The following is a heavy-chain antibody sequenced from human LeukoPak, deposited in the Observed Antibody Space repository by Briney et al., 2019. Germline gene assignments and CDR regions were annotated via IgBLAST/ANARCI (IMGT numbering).Heavy chain of an antibody. V-gene: IGHV3-11*01. Sequence: GGSLRLSCAASGFTFNDYYMSWIRQAPGKGLEWLSYINIGGTNTHYADSVKGRFTISRDNAKKSLYLEMNTLRAEDTVVYYCPTDGAGFDTWGQGVLVTVSS. J-gene: IGHJ5*02. CDR2: INIGGTNT. CDR1: GFTFNDYY. CDR3: PTDGAGFDT.